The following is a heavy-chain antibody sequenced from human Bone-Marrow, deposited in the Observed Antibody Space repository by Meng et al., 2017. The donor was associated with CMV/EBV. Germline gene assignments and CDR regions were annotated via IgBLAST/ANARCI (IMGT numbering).Heavy chain of an antibody. J-gene: IGHJ5*02. CDR1: GYTFTGYY. D-gene: IGHD6-13*01. CDR3: ARVWQQLARYNWFDP. CDR2: INPNSGGT. Sequence: VKVSCKASGYTFTGYYMHWVRQAPGQGLEWMGWINPNSGGTNYAQKFQGRVTMTRDTSISTAYMELSRLRSDDTAVYYCARVWQQLARYNWFDPWGQGTLVTVSS. V-gene: IGHV1-2*02.